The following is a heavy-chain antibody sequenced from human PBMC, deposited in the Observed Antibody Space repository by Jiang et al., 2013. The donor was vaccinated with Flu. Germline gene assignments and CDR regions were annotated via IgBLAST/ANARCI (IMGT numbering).Heavy chain of an antibody. D-gene: IGHD1-26*01. CDR1: GGTFSSYT. J-gene: IGHJ4*02. Sequence: SGAEVKKPGSSVKVSCKASGGTFSSYTISWVRQAPGQGLEWMGRIIPILGIANYAQKFQGRVTITADKSTSTAYMELSSLRSEDTAVYYCARDGGSYYEYFVYWGQGTLVTVSS. CDR3: ARDGGSYYEYFVY. CDR2: IIPILGIA. V-gene: IGHV1-69*04.